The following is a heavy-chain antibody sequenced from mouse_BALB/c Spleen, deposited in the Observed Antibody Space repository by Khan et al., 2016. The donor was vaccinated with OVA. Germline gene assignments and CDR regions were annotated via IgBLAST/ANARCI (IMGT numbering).Heavy chain of an antibody. V-gene: IGHV2-2*02. D-gene: IGHD2-4*01. Sequence: QVQLKQSGPGLVQPSQSLSITCTVSGFSLTYYGVHWVRQSPGKGLEWLGVIWSGGSTDYNAAFISRLNISKENSNSKAFFKMNSLQVNDTAIYYCGRNYDYDECLAYWGQGTLVTVSA. CDR3: GRNYDYDECLAY. J-gene: IGHJ3*01. CDR1: GFSLTYYG. CDR2: IWSGGST.